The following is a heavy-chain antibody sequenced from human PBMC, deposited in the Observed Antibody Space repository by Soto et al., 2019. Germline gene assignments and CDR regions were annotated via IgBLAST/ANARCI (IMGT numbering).Heavy chain of an antibody. CDR2: ISGSGGST. Sequence: PGGSLRLSCAASGFTFSSYAMSWVRQAPGKGLEWVSAISGSGGSTYYADSVKGRFTISRDNSKNTLYLQMNSLRAEDTAVYYCAKSGSGYDLDYYYYYMDVWGKGTTVTVSS. V-gene: IGHV3-23*01. J-gene: IGHJ6*03. D-gene: IGHD5-12*01. CDR1: GFTFSSYA. CDR3: AKSGSGYDLDYYYYYMDV.